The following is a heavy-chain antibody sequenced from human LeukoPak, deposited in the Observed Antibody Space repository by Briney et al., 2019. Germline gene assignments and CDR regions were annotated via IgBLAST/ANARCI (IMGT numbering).Heavy chain of an antibody. J-gene: IGHJ4*02. D-gene: IGHD3-10*01. CDR1: GFTFSSYA. CDR2: ISYDGSNK. V-gene: IGHV3-30*09. Sequence: GGSLRLSCAASGFTFSSYAMHWVRQAPGKGLEWVAVISYDGSNKYYADSVKGRFAISRDNSKNTLYLQMNSMRAEDTAVYYCARDGSYYYGSGSYSDFDYWGQGTLVTVSS. CDR3: ARDGSYYYGSGSYSDFDY.